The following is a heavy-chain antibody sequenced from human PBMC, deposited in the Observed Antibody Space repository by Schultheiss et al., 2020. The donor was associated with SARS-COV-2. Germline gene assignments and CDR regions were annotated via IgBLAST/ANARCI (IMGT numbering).Heavy chain of an antibody. D-gene: IGHD3-22*01. CDR2: ISASAFST. J-gene: IGHJ4*02. CDR3: AKSPQSGLMEYFDY. CDR1: GFPFSNYA. V-gene: IGHV3-23*01. Sequence: GGSLRLSCAASGFPFSNYAMTWIRQAPGKGLEGVAAISASAFSTYYADSMKGRFTVSRDNSKSTLYLQMSSLRAEDTALYYCAKSPQSGLMEYFDYWGRGTLVTVSS.